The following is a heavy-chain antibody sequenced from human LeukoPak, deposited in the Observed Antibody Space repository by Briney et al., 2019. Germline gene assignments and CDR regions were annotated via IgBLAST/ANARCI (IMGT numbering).Heavy chain of an antibody. CDR3: ARDRSGSGSYSYDN. D-gene: IGHD3-10*01. Sequence: GGSLRLSCAASGFSVSSNYMSWVRQAPGKGLEWVSVTFSGGSTYFADSVKGRFTISRDNSKNTLYLQMNSLRAEDTAVYYCARDRSGSGSYSYDNWGQGTLVTVSS. J-gene: IGHJ4*02. V-gene: IGHV3-66*01. CDR2: TFSGGST. CDR1: GFSVSSNY.